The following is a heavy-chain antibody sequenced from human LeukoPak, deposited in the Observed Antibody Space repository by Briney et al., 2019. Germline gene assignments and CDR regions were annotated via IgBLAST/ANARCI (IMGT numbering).Heavy chain of an antibody. CDR1: GFTVSSYY. J-gene: IGHJ6*02. D-gene: IGHD4-11*01. CDR2: IYSGGST. Sequence: GGSLRLSCAASGFTVSSYYMTWVRQAPGKGLEWVSVIYSGGSTYYADSVKGRVVISRDNSNNTVFLQMNIVRAEDTAVYYCARSYSNHLFGMDVWGQGTTVTVSS. V-gene: IGHV3-66*01. CDR3: ARSYSNHLFGMDV.